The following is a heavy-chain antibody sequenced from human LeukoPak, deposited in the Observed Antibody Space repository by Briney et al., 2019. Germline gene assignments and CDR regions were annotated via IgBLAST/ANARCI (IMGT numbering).Heavy chain of an antibody. D-gene: IGHD3-22*01. CDR3: ATVSYDSSGSPAGGAFDI. J-gene: IGHJ3*02. Sequence: GASVKVSCKVSGYTLTELSMHWVRQAPGKGLEWMGGFDPEDGETIYAQKFQGRVTMTEDTSTDTAYMELSSLRSEDTAVYYCATVSYDSSGSPAGGAFDIWGQGTMVTVSS. CDR1: GYTLTELS. CDR2: FDPEDGET. V-gene: IGHV1-24*01.